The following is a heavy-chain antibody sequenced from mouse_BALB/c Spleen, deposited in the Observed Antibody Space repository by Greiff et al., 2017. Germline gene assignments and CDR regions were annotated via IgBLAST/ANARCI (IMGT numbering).Heavy chain of an antibody. J-gene: IGHJ4*01. V-gene: IGHV5-12-1*01. D-gene: IGHD1-1*01. CDR2: ISSGGGST. CDR3: ARQLLRSSMDY. CDR1: GFAFSSYD. Sequence: EVMLVESGGGLVKPGGSLKLSCAASGFAFSSYDMSWVRQTPEKRLEWVAYISSGGGSTYYPDTVKGRFTISRDNAKNTLYLQMSSLKSEDTAMYYCARQLLRSSMDYWGQGTSVTVSS.